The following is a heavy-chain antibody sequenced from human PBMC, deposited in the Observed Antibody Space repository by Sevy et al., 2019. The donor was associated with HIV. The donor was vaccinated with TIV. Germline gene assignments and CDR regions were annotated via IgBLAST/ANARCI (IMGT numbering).Heavy chain of an antibody. V-gene: IGHV4-59*08. J-gene: IGHJ4*02. CDR2: IYYNGHI. Sequence: SQTRSLTCTVSGGSITSLYWNWIRQPPGKGLEWIANIYYNGHINYSPSLKSRFTLSLDTSKNQLSLRLSSVTAADTAMYYCAGENAWGRGYSWGQGTLVTVSS. CDR1: GGSITSLY. D-gene: IGHD1-26*01. CDR3: AGENAWGRGYS.